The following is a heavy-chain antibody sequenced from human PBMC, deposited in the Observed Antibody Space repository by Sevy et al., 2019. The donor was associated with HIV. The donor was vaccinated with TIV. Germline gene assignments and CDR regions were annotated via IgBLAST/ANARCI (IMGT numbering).Heavy chain of an antibody. D-gene: IGHD3-22*01. CDR1: GFTFSNAW. V-gene: IGHV3-15*01. J-gene: IGHJ3*02. CDR2: IKSKTDGGTT. CDR3: TTGSRNYYDSSGYAFDI. Sequence: GGSLRLSCAASGFTFSNAWMSWVRQAPGKGLEWVGRIKSKTDGGTTDYAAPVKGRFTISRDDSKNTLYLQMNSLKTXXXXVYYCTTGSRNYYDSSGYAFDIWGQGTMVTVSS.